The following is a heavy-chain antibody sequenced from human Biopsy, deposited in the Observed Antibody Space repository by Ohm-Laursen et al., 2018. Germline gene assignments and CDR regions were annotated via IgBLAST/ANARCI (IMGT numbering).Heavy chain of an antibody. CDR2: ISHTGYT. D-gene: IGHD4-23*01. CDR3: ARGSNEYGGLYFPH. J-gene: IGHJ1*01. CDR1: GGSFTGHS. V-gene: IGHV4-59*11. Sequence: GTLSLTCTVPGGSFTGHSWTWIRQPPGKGLEWIGHISHTGYTSYKSSLKSRVTISLDTSRKHFSLRLTSLAAADTAVYYCARGSNEYGGLYFPHWGQGTLVTVSS.